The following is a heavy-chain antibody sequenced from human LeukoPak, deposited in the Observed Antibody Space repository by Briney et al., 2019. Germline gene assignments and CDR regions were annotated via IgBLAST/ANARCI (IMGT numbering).Heavy chain of an antibody. CDR2: ISAYNGST. D-gene: IGHD3-22*01. J-gene: IGHJ4*02. CDR3: ARDRTMIVVDPTREFDY. CDR1: GYTFTSYG. Sequence: ASVKVSCKASGYTFTSYGISWVRQAPGQGLEWMGWISAYNGSTNYAQKLQGRVTMTTDTSTSTAYMELRSLRSDDTAVYYCARDRTMIVVDPTREFDYWGQGTLVTVSS. V-gene: IGHV1-18*01.